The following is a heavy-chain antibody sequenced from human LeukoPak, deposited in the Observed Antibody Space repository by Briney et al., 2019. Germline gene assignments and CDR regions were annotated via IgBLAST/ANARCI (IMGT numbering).Heavy chain of an antibody. D-gene: IGHD6-13*01. J-gene: IGHJ4*02. CDR3: ARFYYSSSWSLDY. CDR1: GYSFTGYY. V-gene: IGHV1-2*02. CDR2: INPNSGGT. Sequence: GASVKVSCKASGYSFTGYYMHWVRQAPGQGLEWMGWINPNSGGTNYAQKFQGRVTMTRDTSISTAYMELSRLRSDDTAVYYCARFYYSSSWSLDYWGQGTLVTVSS.